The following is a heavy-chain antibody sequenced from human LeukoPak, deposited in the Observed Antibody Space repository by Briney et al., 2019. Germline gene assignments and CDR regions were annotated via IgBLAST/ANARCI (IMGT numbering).Heavy chain of an antibody. CDR3: ARDYDILTGYHASFDY. D-gene: IGHD3-9*01. CDR2: IKQDGSEK. Sequence: GGSLRLSCAASGFTFSNYWMSWVRQAPGKGLEWVANIKQDGSEKYYVDSVKGRFTISRDNAKNSLYLQMNSLRAEDTAVYYCARDYDILTGYHASFDYWGQGTLVTVSS. J-gene: IGHJ4*02. V-gene: IGHV3-7*01. CDR1: GFTFSNYW.